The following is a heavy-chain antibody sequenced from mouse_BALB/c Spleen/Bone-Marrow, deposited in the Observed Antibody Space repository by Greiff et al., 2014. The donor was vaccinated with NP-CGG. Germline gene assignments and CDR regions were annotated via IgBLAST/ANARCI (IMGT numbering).Heavy chain of an antibody. D-gene: IGHD2-2*01. CDR1: GFNVKDTY. Sequence: EVQLQQSGAELVKPGASVKLSCTASGFNVKDTYIHWVKQRPEQGLEWIGRIDPANGNTKYDPKFQGKATITADTSSNTAYLQLSSQTSEDTAVYYCASYVYGYYFDYWGQGTTLTVSS. CDR3: ASYVYGYYFDY. J-gene: IGHJ2*01. V-gene: IGHV14-3*02. CDR2: IDPANGNT.